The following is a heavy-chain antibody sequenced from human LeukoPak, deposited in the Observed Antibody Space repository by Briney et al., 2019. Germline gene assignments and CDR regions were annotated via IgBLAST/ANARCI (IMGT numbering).Heavy chain of an antibody. J-gene: IGHJ4*02. Sequence: GASVKVSCKASGYTFTSYYMHWVRQAPGQGLEWMGIINPIGGSKSYAQKFQGRVTMTRDMSTSTVYMELSSLRSEDTAVYYCARVNYYDSSGYYAVGYYFDYWGQGTLVTVSS. CDR2: INPIGGSK. CDR3: ARVNYYDSSGYYAVGYYFDY. CDR1: GYTFTSYY. D-gene: IGHD3-22*01. V-gene: IGHV1-46*01.